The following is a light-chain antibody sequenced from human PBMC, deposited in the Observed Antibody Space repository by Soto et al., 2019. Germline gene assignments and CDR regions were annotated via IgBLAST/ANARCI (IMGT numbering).Light chain of an antibody. CDR2: GAS. V-gene: IGKV3-15*01. CDR1: QSVRSK. Sequence: EIVMTQSPATLSVSPGKRVTISCGASQSVRSKLAWYQQKPGQAPRLLIYGASTRATGLPARFSGSVSGTDFTLTISSLQSEDFAVYYCQQYKTWPTITFGQGTRLEIK. CDR3: QQYKTWPTIT. J-gene: IGKJ5*01.